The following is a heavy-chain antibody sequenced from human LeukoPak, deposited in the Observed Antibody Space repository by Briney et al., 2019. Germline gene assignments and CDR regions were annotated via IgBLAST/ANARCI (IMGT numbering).Heavy chain of an antibody. CDR2: VVYDERSY. CDR1: GFTLSSYN. Sequence: PGKSLRLPCAASGFTLSSYNMHWVRQAPSKRPEGVAGVVYDERSYYNQDAVKGRFTISRDNSKNSLYLQMNSLRPEDTAVYYCATEGRVGIVGGTSRDFEYWGQGTVVTVSS. V-gene: IGHV3-30*04. D-gene: IGHD3-22*01. J-gene: IGHJ4*02. CDR3: ATEGRVGIVGGTSRDFEY.